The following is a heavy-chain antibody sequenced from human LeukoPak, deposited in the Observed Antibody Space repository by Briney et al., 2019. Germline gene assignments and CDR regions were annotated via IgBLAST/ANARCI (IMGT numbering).Heavy chain of an antibody. D-gene: IGHD6-13*01. CDR3: ARDTSSWSNYYSLDV. CDR2: IYYSGST. CDR1: GGSISSSSYY. Sequence: SETLSLTCTVSGGSISSSSYYWGWIRQPPGKGLEWIGSIYYSGSTYYNPSLRSRVTISVDTSKNQFSLKLSSVTAADTAVYYCARDTSSWSNYYSLDVWGEGTTVTVSS. V-gene: IGHV4-39*07. J-gene: IGHJ6*03.